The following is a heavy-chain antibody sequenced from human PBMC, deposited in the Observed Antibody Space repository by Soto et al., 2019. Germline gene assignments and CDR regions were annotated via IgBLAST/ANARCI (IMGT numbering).Heavy chain of an antibody. CDR2: IIPIFGTA. CDR3: ARRNYSNYEAYYYYYGMDV. V-gene: IGHV1-69*13. D-gene: IGHD4-4*01. CDR1: GGTFSSYA. J-gene: IGHJ6*02. Sequence: ASVKVSCKASGGTFSSYAISWVRQAPGQGLEWMGGIIPIFGTANYAQKFQGRVTITADESTSTAYMELSSLRSEDTAVYYCARRNYSNYEAYYYYYGMDVWGQGTTVTVSS.